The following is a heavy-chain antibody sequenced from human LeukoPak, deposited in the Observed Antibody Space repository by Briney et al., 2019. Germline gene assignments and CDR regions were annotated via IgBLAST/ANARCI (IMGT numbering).Heavy chain of an antibody. CDR3: TTGFTN. V-gene: IGHV3-15*01. J-gene: IGHJ4*02. CDR1: GFTFSNAW. CDR2: IKSKTDGGTT. Sequence: PGGSLRLSCAASGFTFSNAWMSWVRQAPGKGHEWVGRIKSKTDGGTTDYAAPVKGRLTISRDDSKNTQYLQMNRLKTVETAAYYCTTGFTNWRQGTLVSVSS. D-gene: IGHD3-3*01.